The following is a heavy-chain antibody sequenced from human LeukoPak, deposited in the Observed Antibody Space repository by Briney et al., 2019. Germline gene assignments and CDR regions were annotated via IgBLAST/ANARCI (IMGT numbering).Heavy chain of an antibody. CDR3: ARDYGDYFDY. V-gene: IGHV4-61*01. J-gene: IGHJ4*02. Sequence: SETLSLTCTVSGGSVSSGTYYWSWIRQPPGKGLEWIGYIYYSGSTNYNPSLKSRVIISVDTSKNQFSLKLSSVAAADTAVYYCARDYGDYFDYWGQGTLVTVSS. CDR1: GGSVSSGTYY. D-gene: IGHD4-17*01. CDR2: IYYSGST.